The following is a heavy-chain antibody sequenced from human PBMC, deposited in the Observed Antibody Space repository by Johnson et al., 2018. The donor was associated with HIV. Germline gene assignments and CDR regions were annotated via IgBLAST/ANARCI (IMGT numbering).Heavy chain of an antibody. J-gene: IGHJ3*02. D-gene: IGHD6-13*01. CDR3: TTDLAAVGSGAFDI. CDR2: LYSGGTT. V-gene: IGHV3-23*03. CDR1: GFTFSSYA. Sequence: VQLVESGGGLVQPGGSLRLSCAASGFTFSSYAMSWVRQAPGKGLEWVSALYSGGTTDYAASAKGSFTISRDDSKNTLYLQMNSLKTEDTAICSCTTDLAAVGSGAFDIWGQGTMVTVSS.